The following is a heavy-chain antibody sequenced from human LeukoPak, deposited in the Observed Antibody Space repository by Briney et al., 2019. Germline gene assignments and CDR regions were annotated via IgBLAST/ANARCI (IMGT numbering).Heavy chain of an antibody. CDR3: AREGDFWSGYPIDHYYYMDV. CDR1: GFTFSSYA. J-gene: IGHJ6*03. Sequence: GGSLRLSCSASGFTFSSYAMTWVRQAPGKGLEWVSTISGRVDLEFYTESVKGRFTISRDHSKNTVHLQMDSLRAEDTAIYYCAREGDFWSGYPIDHYYYMDVWGKGTTVTVTS. V-gene: IGHV3-23*01. D-gene: IGHD3-3*01. CDR2: ISGRVDLE.